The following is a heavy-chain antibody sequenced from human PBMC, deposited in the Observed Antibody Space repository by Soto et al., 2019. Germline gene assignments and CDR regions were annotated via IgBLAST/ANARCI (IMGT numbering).Heavy chain of an antibody. D-gene: IGHD5-12*01. V-gene: IGHV4-39*02. CDR2: IYYSGST. J-gene: IGHJ3*02. Sequence: SETLSLTCSVSGGSISSTSYYWGWIRQPPGKGLEWIGSIYYSGSTYYNPSLKSRVTISVDTSKNQFSLKLSSVTAADTAVYYCAREVGYSGYDIPQKDVFDIWGQGTMVTVS. CDR3: AREVGYSGYDIPQKDVFDI. CDR1: GGSISSTSYY.